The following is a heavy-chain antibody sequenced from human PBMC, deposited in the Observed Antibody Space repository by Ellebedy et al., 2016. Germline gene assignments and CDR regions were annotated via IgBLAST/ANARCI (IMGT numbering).Heavy chain of an antibody. CDR2: IGTTGDA. V-gene: IGHV3-13*01. CDR1: GFIFSDYD. J-gene: IGHJ4*02. D-gene: IGHD6-19*01. CDR3: ARGSSGWYSEFDS. Sequence: GESLKISXVASGFIFSDYDMHWVRQVSGKGLEWVSAIGTTGDAYSPDSLKDRFTISRDNAKNSLSLQMNSLRAGDTAVYYCARGSSGWYSEFDSWGQGTLVTVSS.